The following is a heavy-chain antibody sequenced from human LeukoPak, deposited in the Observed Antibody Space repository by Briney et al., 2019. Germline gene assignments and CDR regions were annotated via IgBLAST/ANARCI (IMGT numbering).Heavy chain of an antibody. J-gene: IGHJ4*02. CDR1: GGSVSSYY. V-gene: IGHV4-4*07. Sequence: SETLSLTCTVSGGSVSSYYWSWIRQPAGKGLEWIGLIHTTGSTNYNPSLKSRVTMSVDTSKNQFSLKLSSVTAADTAVYYCARDAYYYDSSGYSAFDYWGQGTLVTVSS. CDR3: ARDAYYYDSSGYSAFDY. CDR2: IHTTGST. D-gene: IGHD3-22*01.